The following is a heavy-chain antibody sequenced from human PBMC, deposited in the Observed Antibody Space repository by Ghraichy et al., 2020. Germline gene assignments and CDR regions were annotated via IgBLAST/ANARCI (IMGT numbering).Heavy chain of an antibody. CDR3: ARGLRGVSVSGGDYSGLDV. J-gene: IGHJ6*02. D-gene: IGHD1-26*01. V-gene: IGHV3-21*01. CDR1: GFTFSAYY. CDR2: ISSLGSFI. Sequence: GGSLRLSCEASGFTFSAYYMNWVRQAPGKGLEWVSSISSLGSFIHFTDSLKGRFTISRDNARNSLYLQMNSLRDEDTAVYYCARGLRGVSVSGGDYSGLDVWGHGTTVTVSS.